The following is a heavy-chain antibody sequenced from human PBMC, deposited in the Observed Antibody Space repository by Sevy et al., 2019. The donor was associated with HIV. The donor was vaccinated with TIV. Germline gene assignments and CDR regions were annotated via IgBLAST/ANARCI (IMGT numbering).Heavy chain of an antibody. CDR3: AREVVTGTYDAFDI. D-gene: IGHD1-20*01. CDR2: ISSSSSYI. CDR1: GFTFNSYW. J-gene: IGHJ3*02. V-gene: IGHV3-21*01. Sequence: GGSLRLSCAASGFTFNSYWMSWVRQAPGKGLEWVSSISSSSSYIYYADSVKGRFTISRDNAKNSLYLQMNSLRAEDTAVYYCAREVVTGTYDAFDIWGQGTMVTVSS.